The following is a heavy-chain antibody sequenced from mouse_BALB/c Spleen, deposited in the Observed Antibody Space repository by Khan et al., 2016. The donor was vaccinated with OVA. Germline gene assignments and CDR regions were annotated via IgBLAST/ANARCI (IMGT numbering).Heavy chain of an antibody. CDR3: AEAGYGGFAH. CDR1: GYTFTDFL. V-gene: IGHV1-77*01. Sequence: QVQLKQSGPELVKPGASVKMSCKASGYTFTDFLISWLKQRPGQGLEWIGEIYPGSGYIYYNEKFKGKATLTSDKSSNTAYMQLSSLTSEDTAVYCWAEAGYGGFAHWGQGTLVTVSA. D-gene: IGHD3-2*02. CDR2: IYPGSGYI. J-gene: IGHJ3*01.